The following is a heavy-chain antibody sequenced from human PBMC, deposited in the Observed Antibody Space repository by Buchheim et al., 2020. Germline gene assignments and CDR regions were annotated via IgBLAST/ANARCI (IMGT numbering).Heavy chain of an antibody. D-gene: IGHD6-13*01. CDR1: GFTFSSYA. Sequence: EVQLLESGGGLVQPGGSLRLSCAASGFTFSSYAMSWVRQVPGKGLEWVSAITDGGRTYYADSGKGRLTISRDNSQNSLYLQMNSLRAEDTAVYYCAKDGRPYSSSWFDCWGQGTL. V-gene: IGHV3-23*01. J-gene: IGHJ4*02. CDR3: AKDGRPYSSSWFDC. CDR2: ITDGGRT.